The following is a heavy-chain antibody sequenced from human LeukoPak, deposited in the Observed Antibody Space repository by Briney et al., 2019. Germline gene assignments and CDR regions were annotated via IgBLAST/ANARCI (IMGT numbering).Heavy chain of an antibody. CDR2: ISSSSSYI. Sequence: PGGSLRLSCAASGFTFSSYSMNWVRQAPGKGLEWVSSISSSSSYIYYADSVKGRFTISRDNAKNSLYLQMNSLRAEDTAVYYCARASSQLDGDYGGYFDYWGQGTLVTVSS. J-gene: IGHJ4*02. V-gene: IGHV3-21*01. D-gene: IGHD4-17*01. CDR3: ARASSQLDGDYGGYFDY. CDR1: GFTFSSYS.